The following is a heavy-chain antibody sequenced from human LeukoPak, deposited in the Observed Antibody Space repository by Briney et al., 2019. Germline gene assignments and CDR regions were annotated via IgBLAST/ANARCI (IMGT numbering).Heavy chain of an antibody. CDR3: AKDIPLDY. V-gene: IGHV3-9*01. Sequence: GGSLRLSCAASGFTFDDYAMHWVRQAPGKGLEWVSGISWNSGSIGYADSVKGRFTISRDNAKNSLYLQMNSLRAEDTALYHCAKDIPLDYWGQGTLVTVSS. CDR1: GFTFDDYA. CDR2: ISWNSGSI. J-gene: IGHJ4*02.